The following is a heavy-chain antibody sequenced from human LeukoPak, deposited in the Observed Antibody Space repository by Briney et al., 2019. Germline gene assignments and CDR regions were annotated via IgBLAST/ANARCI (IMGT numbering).Heavy chain of an antibody. CDR1: GGSISSGGHY. V-gene: IGHV4-31*03. Sequence: SETLSLTCTVSGGSISSGGHYWSWIRQHPGKGLEWIGYIYYSGSTYYNPSLKSRVTISVDTSKNQFSLKLSSVTAADTAVYYCARDRGTRYCSGGSCYPRNNWFDPWGQGTLVTVSS. J-gene: IGHJ5*02. D-gene: IGHD2-15*01. CDR2: IYYSGST. CDR3: ARDRGTRYCSGGSCYPRNNWFDP.